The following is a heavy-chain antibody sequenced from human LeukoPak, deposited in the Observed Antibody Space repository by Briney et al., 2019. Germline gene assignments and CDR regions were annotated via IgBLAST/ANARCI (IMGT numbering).Heavy chain of an antibody. CDR1: GYTFTGYY. CDR3: ARVEGYYFDY. CDR2: IIPIFGTA. J-gene: IGHJ4*02. V-gene: IGHV1-69*06. Sequence: GASVKVSCKASGYTFTGYYMHWVRQAPGQGLEWMGGIIPIFGTANYAQKFQGRVTITADKSTSTAYMELSSLRSEDTAVYYCARVEGYYFDYWGQGTLVTVSS. D-gene: IGHD1-1*01.